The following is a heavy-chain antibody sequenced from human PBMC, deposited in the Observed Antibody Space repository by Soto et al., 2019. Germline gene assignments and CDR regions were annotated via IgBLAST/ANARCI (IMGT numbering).Heavy chain of an antibody. V-gene: IGHV3-30*18. CDR1: GFTLSNYG. CDR3: AKDLYDNEWYNYFDP. D-gene: IGHD3-3*01. CDR2: ISYNGNSK. J-gene: IGHJ5*02. Sequence: QVQLVESGGSVVQPGTSLRLSCVASGFTLSNYGMHWVRQAPGKGLEWVAMISYNGNSKYYIDSVKGRFTISRDNSKNTLYLQMTSLRVEDTAVYHCAKDLYDNEWYNYFDPWGQGTPVTVSS.